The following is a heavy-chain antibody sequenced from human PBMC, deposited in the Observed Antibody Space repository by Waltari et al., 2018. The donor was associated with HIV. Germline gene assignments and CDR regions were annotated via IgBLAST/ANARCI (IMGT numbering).Heavy chain of an antibody. CDR3: DF. V-gene: IGHV3-30*02. CDR2: IRYDGSDK. CDR1: GFTFSTYD. Sequence: QVQLVESGGGVVQSGGSLSLSCGASGFTFSTYDMHWVRQAPGKGLEWVAYIRYDGSDKSYADSVKGRFTMSRDNSKNTLSLRMNSLRADDTAIYYFDFWGHGTTVTV. J-gene: IGHJ6*02.